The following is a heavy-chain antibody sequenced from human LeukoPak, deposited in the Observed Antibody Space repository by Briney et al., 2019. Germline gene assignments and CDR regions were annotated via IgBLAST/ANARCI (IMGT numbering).Heavy chain of an antibody. D-gene: IGHD5-24*01. Sequence: PGGSLRLSCAASGFTFSSYGMHSVCQGPRKRLEWGAFIRYDGGNKYYADSVKGRFTISRDNSKNTLYLQMNSLTAEDTAVYYCAKETIEDGYGDYWGQGTLVTVSS. CDR2: IRYDGGNK. CDR1: GFTFSSYG. V-gene: IGHV3-30*02. J-gene: IGHJ4*02. CDR3: AKETIEDGYGDY.